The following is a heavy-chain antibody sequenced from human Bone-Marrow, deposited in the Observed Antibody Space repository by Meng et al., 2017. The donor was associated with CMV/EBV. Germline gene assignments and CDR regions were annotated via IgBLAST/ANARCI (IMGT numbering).Heavy chain of an antibody. J-gene: IGHJ4*02. D-gene: IGHD2/OR15-2a*01. CDR3: ARDRDTHYCYSDCCYGLAY. Sequence: GESLKISCAGSGFTFRSYGMSWVRQAPGRGLEWISYISATGDTIHYADSVKGRFTVSRDNTKSSVYLRMNSLGAEDTAVYYCARDRDTHYCYSDCCYGLAYWGQGTLVTVSS. CDR2: ISATGDTI. CDR1: GFTFRSYG. V-gene: IGHV3-48*04.